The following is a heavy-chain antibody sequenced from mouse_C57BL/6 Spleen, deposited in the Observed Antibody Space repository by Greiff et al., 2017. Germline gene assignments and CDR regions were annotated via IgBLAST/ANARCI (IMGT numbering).Heavy chain of an antibody. V-gene: IGHV1-64*01. Sequence: QVQLQQPGAELVKPGASVKLSCTASGYTFTSYWMHWVKQRPGQGLEWIGMIHPNSGSTNYNEKFKSKATLTVDKSSSTAYMQLSSLTSEDSAVYYCARAPKYYGSSLDYWGQGTTLTVSS. CDR1: GYTFTSYW. CDR3: ARAPKYYGSSLDY. J-gene: IGHJ2*01. CDR2: IHPNSGST. D-gene: IGHD1-1*01.